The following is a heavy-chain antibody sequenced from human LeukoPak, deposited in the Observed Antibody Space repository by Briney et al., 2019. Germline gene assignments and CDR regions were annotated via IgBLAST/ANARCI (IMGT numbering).Heavy chain of an antibody. V-gene: IGHV4-59*01. CDR3: ARVSRGAFDI. CDR2: IYYSGST. CDR1: GGSISSYY. J-gene: IGHJ3*02. Sequence: SETLSLTCTVSGGSISSYYWSWIRQPPGKGLEWIGYIYYSGSTNYIPSLKSRVTISVDTSKNQFSLKLSSVTAADTAVYYCARVSRGAFDIWGQGTMVTVSS. D-gene: IGHD2/OR15-2a*01.